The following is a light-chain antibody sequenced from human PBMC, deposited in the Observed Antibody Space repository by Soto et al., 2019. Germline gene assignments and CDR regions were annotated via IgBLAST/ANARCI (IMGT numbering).Light chain of an antibody. CDR2: YAS. J-gene: IGKJ1*01. CDR1: QSVSSY. Sequence: EIVLTQSPATLSLSPGERATLSCRASQSVSSYLAWYQQKPGQAPRLLIYYASNRATGITARFSGSGSVTAFTLTISSLEPEDFAVYYCQQRSNGPPTFGQGTKVEIK. CDR3: QQRSNGPPT. V-gene: IGKV3-11*01.